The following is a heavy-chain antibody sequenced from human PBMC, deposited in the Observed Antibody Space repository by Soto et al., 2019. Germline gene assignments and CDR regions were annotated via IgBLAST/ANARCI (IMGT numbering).Heavy chain of an antibody. CDR3: AKGVWCGEDDWFDP. CDR2: ISYDGSNK. V-gene: IGHV3-30*18. J-gene: IGHJ5*02. CDR1: GFTFSSYG. Sequence: QVQLVESGGGVVQPGRSLRLSCAASGFTFSSYGMHWVRQAPGKGLEWVAVISYDGSNKYYADSVKGRFTISRDNSKNSLYLQMNGLRAEDTAVYYCAKGVWCGEDDWFDPWGQGTLVTVSS. D-gene: IGHD3-10*01.